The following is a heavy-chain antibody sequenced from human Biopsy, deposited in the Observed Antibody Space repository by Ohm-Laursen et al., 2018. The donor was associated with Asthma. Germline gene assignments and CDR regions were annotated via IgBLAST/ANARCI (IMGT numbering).Heavy chain of an antibody. CDR2: LFHSGTT. V-gene: IGHV4-30-2*01. CDR1: YGSITSGGFS. CDR3: ARMITMIQAANYYSYAMDV. D-gene: IGHD3-22*01. J-gene: IGHJ6*02. Sequence: PSETLSLTCTVSYGSITSGGFSWDWIRQPPRKGLGWIAYLFHSGTTYYNPSLKSRVTISVDRSKRQFSLKVNSVTAADTAVYYCARMITMIQAANYYSYAMDVWGQGTTVTVSS.